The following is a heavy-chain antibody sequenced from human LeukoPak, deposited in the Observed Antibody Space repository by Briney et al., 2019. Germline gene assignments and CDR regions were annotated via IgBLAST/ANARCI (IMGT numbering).Heavy chain of an antibody. Sequence: ASVKVSCKASGYSFTSNYIHWVRQAPGQGLEWMGMIYPRDGSTSYAQKFQGRVTVTRDTSTSTVHMELSGLRSEDTAVYYCARDQEAFDYWGQGTLVTISS. J-gene: IGHJ4*02. CDR1: GYSFTSNY. V-gene: IGHV1-46*01. CDR2: IYPRDGST. CDR3: ARDQEAFDY.